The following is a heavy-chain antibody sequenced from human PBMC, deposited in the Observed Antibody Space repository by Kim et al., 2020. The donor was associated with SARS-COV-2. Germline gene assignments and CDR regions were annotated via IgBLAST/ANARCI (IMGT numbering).Heavy chain of an antibody. CDR1: GFTFSSYG. D-gene: IGHD2-2*01. CDR3: AKDPDIVVVPAAMRGYYYGMDV. CDR2: ISYDGSNK. J-gene: IGHJ6*02. V-gene: IGHV3-30*18. Sequence: GGSLRLSCAASGFTFSSYGMHWVRQAPGKGLEWVAVISYDGSNKYYADSVKGRFTISRDNSKNTLYLQMNSLRAEDTAVYYCAKDPDIVVVPAAMRGYYYGMDVWGQGTTVTVSS.